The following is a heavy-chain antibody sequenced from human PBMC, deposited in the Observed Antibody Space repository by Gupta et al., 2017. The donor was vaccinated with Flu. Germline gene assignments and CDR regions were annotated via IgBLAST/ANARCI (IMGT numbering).Heavy chain of an antibody. CDR3: ASSKKYDFWSGYYFFDY. CDR2: IYYSGST. V-gene: IGHV4-31*03. D-gene: IGHD3-3*01. J-gene: IGHJ4*02. CDR1: GGSISSGGYY. Sequence: QVQLQESGPGLVKPSQTLSLTCTVSGGSISSGGYYWSWIRQHPGKGLEWIGYIYYSGSTYYNPSLKSRVIISVDTSKNQFSLKLSSVTAADTAVYYCASSKKYDFWSGYYFFDYWGQGTPVTVSS.